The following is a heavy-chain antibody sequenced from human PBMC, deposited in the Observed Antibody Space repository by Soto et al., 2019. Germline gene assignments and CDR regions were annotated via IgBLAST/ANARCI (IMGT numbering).Heavy chain of an antibody. Sequence: QVQLQESGPGLVKPSQTLSLTCTVSGGSISSGGYYWSWIRQHPGKGLEWIGYIYYSGSTYYNPSLKSRVTISVDTSKTQVSLQLSSVTAADTAVYYCATYGSGTYKPTTFDYWGQGTLVTVSS. CDR3: ATYGSGTYKPTTFDY. CDR1: GGSISSGGYY. J-gene: IGHJ4*02. D-gene: IGHD3-10*01. V-gene: IGHV4-31*03. CDR2: IYYSGST.